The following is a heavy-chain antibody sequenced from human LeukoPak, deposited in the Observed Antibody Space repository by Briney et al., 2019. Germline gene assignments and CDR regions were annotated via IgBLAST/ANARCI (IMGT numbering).Heavy chain of an antibody. CDR1: GGTFSSYA. CDR3: AREYCGGDCYLGYYFDY. CDR2: IIPIFGTA. Sequence: SVKVSCKASGGTFSSYAISWVRQAPGQGLEWMGGIIPIFGTANYAQKFQGRVTITADESTSTAYMELSSLRSEDTAVYYCAREYCGGDCYLGYYFDYWGQGTLVTVSS. D-gene: IGHD2-21*02. V-gene: IGHV1-69*13. J-gene: IGHJ4*02.